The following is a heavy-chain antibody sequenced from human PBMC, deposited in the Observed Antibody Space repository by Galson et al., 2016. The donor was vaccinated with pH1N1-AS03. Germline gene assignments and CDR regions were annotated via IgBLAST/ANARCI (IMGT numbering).Heavy chain of an antibody. CDR1: GDSVGGGTYY. CDR2: IYYTGIT. Sequence: SETLSLTCTVSGDSVGGGTYYWNWIRQPPGKGLEWIGYIYYTGITNYNPSLESRLTISIDRSKNQISLTLGSVTAADTAMYYCARNGVLTGYHATGRERVDYWGQGTLVTVSS. V-gene: IGHV4-61*01. CDR3: ARNGVLTGYHATGRERVDY. D-gene: IGHD3-9*01. J-gene: IGHJ4*02.